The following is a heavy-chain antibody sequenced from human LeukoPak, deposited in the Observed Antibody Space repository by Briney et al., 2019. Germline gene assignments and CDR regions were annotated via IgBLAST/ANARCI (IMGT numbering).Heavy chain of an antibody. CDR1: GVSFSGYY. CDR2: INHSGST. Sequence: KPSETLSLTCAVYGVSFSGYYWSWIRQPPGKGLEWIGEINHSGSTNYNPSLKSRVTMSVDRSKNHFSLRLHSVTAADTAVYYCTRAPSGGTVIDYWGQGTLVTVSS. J-gene: IGHJ4*02. V-gene: IGHV4-34*01. CDR3: TRAPSGGTVIDY. D-gene: IGHD4-17*01.